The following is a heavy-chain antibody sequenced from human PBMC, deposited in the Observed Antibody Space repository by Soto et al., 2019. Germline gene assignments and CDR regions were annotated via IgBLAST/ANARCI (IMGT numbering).Heavy chain of an antibody. Sequence: ASVKVSCKASGYSFTSHYMHWVRQAPGQGPEWMGRISSYNGDTNYAQTFQGRVTMTTDTSTSTAYMELRSLRSDDTAVYYCAREGVAPYYYYGMDVWGQGTPVTVSS. CDR3: AREGVAPYYYYGMDV. J-gene: IGHJ6*02. CDR1: GYSFTSHY. CDR2: ISSYNGDT. V-gene: IGHV1-18*04. D-gene: IGHD5-12*01.